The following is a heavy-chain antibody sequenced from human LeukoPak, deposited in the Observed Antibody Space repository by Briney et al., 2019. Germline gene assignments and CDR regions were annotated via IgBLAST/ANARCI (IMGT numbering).Heavy chain of an antibody. CDR3: AREDAYYYGSGSNWFDP. J-gene: IGHJ5*02. V-gene: IGHV1-2*02. CDR1: GYTFTGYY. Sequence: ASVKVSCKASGYTFTGYYMHWVRQAPGQGLEWMGWINPNSGGTNYAQKFQGRVTMTRDTSISTAYMELSRLRSDDTAVYYCAREDAYYYGSGSNWFDPWGQGTLVTVSS. D-gene: IGHD3-10*01. CDR2: INPNSGGT.